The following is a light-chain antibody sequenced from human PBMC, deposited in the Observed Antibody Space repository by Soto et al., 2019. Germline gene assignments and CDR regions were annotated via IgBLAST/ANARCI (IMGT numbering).Light chain of an antibody. CDR2: GAS. J-gene: IGKJ1*01. V-gene: IGKV3-20*01. Sequence: EIVLTQSPGTLSLSPGERATLSCRASQSVSSSYLAWYQQKPGQAPRLLIYGASSRATGIPDRFSGSGSGKDFTLTISRLELEDFAVYYGQQYGSSPPWTFGQGPRVDIK. CDR3: QQYGSSPPWT. CDR1: QSVSSSY.